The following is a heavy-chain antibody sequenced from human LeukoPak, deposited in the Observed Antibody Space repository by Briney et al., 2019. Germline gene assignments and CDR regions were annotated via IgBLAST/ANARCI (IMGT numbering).Heavy chain of an antibody. V-gene: IGHV3-23*01. Sequence: GSLRLSCEASGFTFSSYAMSWVRQAPGKGLEWVSTIRVSGGSTYYADSVKGRFTISRDNSKNTLFLRMNSLRAEDTAVYYCAKGSGTTDCFDPWGQGTLITVSS. D-gene: IGHD1-7*01. CDR3: AKGSGTTDCFDP. CDR2: IRVSGGST. CDR1: GFTFSSYA. J-gene: IGHJ5*02.